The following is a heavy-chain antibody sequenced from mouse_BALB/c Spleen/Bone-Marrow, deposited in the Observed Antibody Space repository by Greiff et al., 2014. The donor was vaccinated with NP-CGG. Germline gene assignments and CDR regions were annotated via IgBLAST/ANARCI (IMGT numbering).Heavy chain of an antibody. CDR3: SRNCDGPAGFAY. CDR2: IYPGGGDT. V-gene: IGHV14-3*02. CDR1: GFKFKDNH. D-gene: IGHD2-3*01. J-gene: IGHJ3*01. Sequence: EVQLQQSGAELVKPGALVKLSCTASGFKFKDNHMHWVKQRPEQGLEWIGRIYPGGGDTKYDAKFKGKAAITGDTSSNTAYLQLSSLTSEDTAVYFCSRNCDGPAGFAYWGQGTLVTVSA.